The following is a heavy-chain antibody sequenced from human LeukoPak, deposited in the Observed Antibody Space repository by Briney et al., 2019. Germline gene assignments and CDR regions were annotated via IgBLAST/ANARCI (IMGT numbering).Heavy chain of an antibody. J-gene: IGHJ4*02. V-gene: IGHV4-39*01. CDR1: GGSISSGSYS. CDR3: ARHDLRLIVATISGSRFDF. D-gene: IGHD5-12*01. CDR2: FYYTGST. Sequence: KPSETLSLTCTVSGGSISSGSYSWGRIRQPPGKGLEWIGSFYYTGSTYYNPSLKSRVIVSVDTSKNQFSLKLSSVTAADTAVYYCARHDLRLIVATISGSRFDFWGQGTLVTVSS.